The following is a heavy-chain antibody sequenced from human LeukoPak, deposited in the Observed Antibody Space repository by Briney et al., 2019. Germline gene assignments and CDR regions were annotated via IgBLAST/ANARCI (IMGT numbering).Heavy chain of an antibody. CDR1: GFSFGDYA. V-gene: IGHV3-49*04. Sequence: QPGGSLRLSCRTSGFSFGDYAMSWVRQAPGKGLEWVGFIRSKSYEVTTEYAASVKGRFTISRDDSKSIVYLQMNSLKSEDTGVYYCTRSQTVYEFWGQGTLVAVSS. CDR3: TRSQTVYEF. CDR2: IRSKSYEVTT. J-gene: IGHJ4*02. D-gene: IGHD2/OR15-2a*01.